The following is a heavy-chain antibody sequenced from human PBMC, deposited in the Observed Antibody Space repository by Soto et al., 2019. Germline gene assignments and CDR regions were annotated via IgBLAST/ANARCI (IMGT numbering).Heavy chain of an antibody. CDR3: ARDLRSGWYY. CDR2: IYHSGST. Sequence: SETLSLTCAVSGYSISSGYYWGWIRQPPGKGLEWIGSIYHSGSTYYNPSLKSRVTISVDTSKNQFALKLSSVTAADTAVYYCARDLRSGWYYWGQGTQVTVSS. CDR1: GYSISSGYY. V-gene: IGHV4-38-2*02. J-gene: IGHJ4*02. D-gene: IGHD6-19*01.